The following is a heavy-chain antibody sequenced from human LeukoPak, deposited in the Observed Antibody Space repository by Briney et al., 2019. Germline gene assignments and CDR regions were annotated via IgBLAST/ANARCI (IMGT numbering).Heavy chain of an antibody. CDR2: IIPIFGTA. CDR1: GGTFSSYA. Sequence: SVKVSCKASGGTFSSYAISWVRHAPGQGLEWMGGIIPIFGTANYAQKFQGRVTITADESTSTAYMELSRLRSDDTAVYYCARDYQLPNFDDWGQGTLVTFSS. V-gene: IGHV1-69*13. D-gene: IGHD2-2*01. CDR3: ARDYQLPNFDD. J-gene: IGHJ4*02.